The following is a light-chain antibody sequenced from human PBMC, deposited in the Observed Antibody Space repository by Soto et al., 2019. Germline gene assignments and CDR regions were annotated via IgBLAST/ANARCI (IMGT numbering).Light chain of an antibody. CDR1: QSISASY. Sequence: EIVLTQSPGTLSLSPGERATLSCRASQSISASYLTWYQQKPGQAPRLLIYSASSRATGIPDRFSGSGSGTDFTLTISRLEPEDFAVYYCQQCGSSPRTFGGGTKVEI. CDR2: SAS. CDR3: QQCGSSPRT. J-gene: IGKJ4*01. V-gene: IGKV3-20*01.